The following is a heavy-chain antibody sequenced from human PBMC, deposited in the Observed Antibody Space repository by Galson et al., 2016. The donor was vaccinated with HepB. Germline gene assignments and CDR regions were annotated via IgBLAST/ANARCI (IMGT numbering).Heavy chain of an antibody. Sequence: LRLSCAASGFSFSNYGMSWVRQAPGKGLEWVSSITATGGSTYIADSVKGRFTISRDNSKNSVYLQLNSLRADDTAVYYCARDGDNWNDFDCWGQGTLVTVSS. J-gene: IGHJ4*02. V-gene: IGHV3-23*01. CDR2: ITATGGST. CDR3: ARDGDNWNDFDC. CDR1: GFSFSNYG. D-gene: IGHD1-1*01.